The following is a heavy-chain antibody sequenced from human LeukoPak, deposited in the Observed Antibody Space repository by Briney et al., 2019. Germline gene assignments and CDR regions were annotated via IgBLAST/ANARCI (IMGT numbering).Heavy chain of an antibody. CDR3: AREPDIVVVVAATPDDY. CDR2: IPASGGST. CDR1: GFTFSSNV. D-gene: IGHD2-15*01. J-gene: IGHJ4*02. Sequence: PGGSLRLSCAASGFTFSSNVMIWVRQAPGKGLEWVSSIPASGGSTYYADSVKGRFTISRDNSKNSLYLQMSSLRAEDTAVYYCAREPDIVVVVAATPDDYWGQGTLVTVSS. V-gene: IGHV3-23*01.